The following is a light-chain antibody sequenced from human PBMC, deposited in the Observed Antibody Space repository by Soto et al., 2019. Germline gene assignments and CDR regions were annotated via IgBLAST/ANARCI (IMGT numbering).Light chain of an antibody. J-gene: IGKJ1*01. CDR1: QGISTY. Sequence: DIQMTQSPSSLSASVGDRVTITCRASQGISTYLNWSQQKPGKAPKLLIYAASSLQSGVPSRFSGSGSETDFTLTVSSLQPEDFATYSCQQSYSTTWTFGQGSMVDI. V-gene: IGKV1-39*01. CDR2: AAS. CDR3: QQSYSTTWT.